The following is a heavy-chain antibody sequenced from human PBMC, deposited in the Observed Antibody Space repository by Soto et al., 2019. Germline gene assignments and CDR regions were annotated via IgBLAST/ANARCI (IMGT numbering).Heavy chain of an antibody. CDR1: DGSISSDQCS. J-gene: IGHJ4*02. CDR3: ARAPAARPQD. Sequence: PSETLSLTCSVSDGSISSDQCSWGWIRQPPGKGLEWIASIYYSGNTYYNPSLKSRVTISIDTSKKQFSLNLSSVTAADTAVYYCARAPAARPQDWGQGTVVTVSS. D-gene: IGHD6-6*01. CDR2: IYYSGNT. V-gene: IGHV4-39*07.